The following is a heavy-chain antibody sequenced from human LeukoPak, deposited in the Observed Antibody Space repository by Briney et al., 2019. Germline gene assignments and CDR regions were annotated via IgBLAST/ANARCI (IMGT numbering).Heavy chain of an antibody. V-gene: IGHV1-18*01. J-gene: IGHJ4*02. CDR2: ISTYNGNA. CDR3: ARASGSGSYHGY. CDR1: GYTFNRYG. Sequence: ASVKVSCKASGYTFNRYGLTWVRQAPGQGLEWVGWISTYNGNAHYAQKLQGRVTMTTDTSTSTAYMELRSLRSDDTAVYYCARASGSGSYHGYWGQGTLVTVSS. D-gene: IGHD3-10*01.